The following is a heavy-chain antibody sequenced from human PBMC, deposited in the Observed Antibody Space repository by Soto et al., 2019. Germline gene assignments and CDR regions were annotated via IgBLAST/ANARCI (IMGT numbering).Heavy chain of an antibody. CDR1: GGSFSGYY. CDR3: TGITWFRGRDV. CDR2: INHSGST. J-gene: IGHJ6*02. D-gene: IGHD3-10*01. Sequence: PSEPLPVPCAVYGGSFSGYYWSWIRKPPGKGLEWIGGINHSGSTNYNPALKSRVTISVDTSKNQCSPHLYSVTPEDTAVYYCTGITWFRGRDVWGQGTPVTSP. V-gene: IGHV4-34*01.